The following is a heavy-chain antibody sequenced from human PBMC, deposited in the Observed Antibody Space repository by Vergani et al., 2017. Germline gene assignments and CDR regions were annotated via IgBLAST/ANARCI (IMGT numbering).Heavy chain of an antibody. V-gene: IGHV1-46*03. CDR2: ISPDGLST. D-gene: IGHD3-9*01. CDR3: AREPPLTGLFYY. Sequence: QVQLVQSGAEVGKPGASVKISCKASGYTFTAYYIHWVRQAPEQGLEWVGVISPDGLSTFYAQKFQGRVTITRDTSTSTVYGEVTSLRSDDTAVYYCAREPPLTGLFYYWGQGTLVTVSS. J-gene: IGHJ4*02. CDR1: GYTFTAYY.